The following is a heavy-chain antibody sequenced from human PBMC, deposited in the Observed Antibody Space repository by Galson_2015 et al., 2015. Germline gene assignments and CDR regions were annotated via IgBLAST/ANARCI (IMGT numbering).Heavy chain of an antibody. CDR2: IYPGDSDT. J-gene: IGHJ6*02. V-gene: IGHV5-51*01. CDR1: GYSFTSYW. CDR3: ARQSVVPAANYPYYYYYGMDV. D-gene: IGHD2-2*01. Sequence: QSGAEAKKPGESLKISCKGSGYSFTSYWIGWVRQMPGKGLEWMGIIYPGDSDTRYSPSFQGQVTISADKSISTAYLQWSSLKASDTAMYYCARQSVVPAANYPYYYYYGMDVWGQGTTVTVSS.